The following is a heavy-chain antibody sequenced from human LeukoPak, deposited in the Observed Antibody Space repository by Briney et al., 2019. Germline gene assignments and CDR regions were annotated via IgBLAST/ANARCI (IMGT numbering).Heavy chain of an antibody. D-gene: IGHD6-19*01. CDR1: GFTFSSYA. Sequence: GGSLGLSCAASGFTFSSYAMSWVRQAPGKGLEWVSAISGSGGSTYYADSVKGRFTISRDNSKNTLYLQMNSLRAEDTAVYYCAKRIAVAGMYYYYYMDVWGEGTTVTVSS. CDR3: AKRIAVAGMYYYYYMDV. CDR2: ISGSGGST. J-gene: IGHJ6*03. V-gene: IGHV3-23*01.